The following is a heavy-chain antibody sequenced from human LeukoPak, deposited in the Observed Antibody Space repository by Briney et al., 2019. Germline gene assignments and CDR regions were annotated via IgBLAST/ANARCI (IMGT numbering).Heavy chain of an antibody. CDR2: INPSGGST. Sequence: ASVKVSCKASGGTFSSYAISWVRQAPGQGLEWMGLINPSGGSTSYAQKFQGRVTMTRDMSTSTVYMELSSLRSEDTAVYYCARDLEGAVTLDYWGQGTLVTVSS. V-gene: IGHV1-46*01. D-gene: IGHD4-17*01. CDR3: ARDLEGAVTLDY. CDR1: GGTFSSYA. J-gene: IGHJ4*02.